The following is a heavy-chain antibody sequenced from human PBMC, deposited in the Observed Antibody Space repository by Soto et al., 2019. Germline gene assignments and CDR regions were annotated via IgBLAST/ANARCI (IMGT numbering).Heavy chain of an antibody. CDR3: ARGKSSGNFDY. V-gene: IGHV1-46*01. CDR1: GYTFASYY. D-gene: IGHD3-22*01. Sequence: GASVEVSCKASGYTFASYYRRWVRQAPGQGLEWMGIINPSGGSTSYAQKFQGRVTMTRDTSTSTVYMELSSLRSEDTAVYYCARGKSSGNFDYWGQGTLVTVSS. CDR2: INPSGGST. J-gene: IGHJ4*02.